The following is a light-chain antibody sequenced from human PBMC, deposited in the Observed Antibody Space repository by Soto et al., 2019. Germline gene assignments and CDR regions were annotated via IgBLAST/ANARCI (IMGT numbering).Light chain of an antibody. V-gene: IGLV1-47*01. CDR2: KNN. Sequence: QSVLTQPPSASGTPGQRVTISCSGSRSNIGSSNVYWYQQLPGTAPKLLIYKNNQRPSGVPDRFSGSKSGTSAFLAISGLRSEDEADYYCAAWDDSLSGAVFGGGTQLTVL. CDR3: AAWDDSLSGAV. CDR1: RSNIGSSN. J-gene: IGLJ7*01.